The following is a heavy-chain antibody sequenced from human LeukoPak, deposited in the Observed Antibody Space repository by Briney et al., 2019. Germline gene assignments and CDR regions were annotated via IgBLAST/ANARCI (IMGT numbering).Heavy chain of an antibody. J-gene: IGHJ4*02. CDR3: ARDFDYGSHYFDY. CDR2: ISGSGGST. CDR1: GFTFSSYA. Sequence: PGGSLRLSCAASGFTFSSYAMSWVRQAPGKGLEWVSAISGSGGSTYYADSVRGRFTISRDNSKNTLYLQMNSLRAEDTAVYYCARDFDYGSHYFDYWGQGTLVTVSS. V-gene: IGHV3-23*01. D-gene: IGHD3-10*01.